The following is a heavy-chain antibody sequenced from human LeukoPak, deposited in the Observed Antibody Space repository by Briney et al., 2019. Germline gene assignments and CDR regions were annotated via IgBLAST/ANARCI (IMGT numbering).Heavy chain of an antibody. CDR1: GGSISSGGYY. CDR3: ARGPDSSGLRWSFDY. Sequence: SQTLSLTCTVSGGSISSGGYYWRWIRQHPGKGLEWIGYIYYSGSTYYNPSLKSRVTISVDTSKNQFSLKLSSVTAADTAVYYCARGPDSSGLRWSFDYWGQGTLVTVSS. V-gene: IGHV4-31*03. J-gene: IGHJ4*02. D-gene: IGHD3-22*01. CDR2: IYYSGST.